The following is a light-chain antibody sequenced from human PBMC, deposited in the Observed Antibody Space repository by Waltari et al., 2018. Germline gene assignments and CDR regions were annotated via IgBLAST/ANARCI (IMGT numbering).Light chain of an antibody. Sequence: QSALTQPASVSGSPGQSITISCTGTSSDVGSYNLVSWYQQHPGKAPKLVIYEGSKRPSGFSNRFSGSKSGNTASLTISGLQAEDEADYYCYSYAGSNTFVFGGGTKLTVL. V-gene: IGLV2-23*03. CDR2: EGS. CDR1: SSDVGSYNL. J-gene: IGLJ2*01. CDR3: YSYAGSNTFV.